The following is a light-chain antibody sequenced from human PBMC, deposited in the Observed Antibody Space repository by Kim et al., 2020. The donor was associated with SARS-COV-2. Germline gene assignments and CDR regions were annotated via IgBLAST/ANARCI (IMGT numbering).Light chain of an antibody. Sequence: ASVKLTCTLSSGHSSYAIAWHQQQPQKGLRYLMKLKSDGSHSKGDGIPDRFSGSSSGAERYLTISSLQSEDEADYYCQTWDTGIRVFGGGTQLTVL. CDR1: SGHSSYA. CDR2: LKSDGSH. J-gene: IGLJ3*02. CDR3: QTWDTGIRV. V-gene: IGLV4-69*01.